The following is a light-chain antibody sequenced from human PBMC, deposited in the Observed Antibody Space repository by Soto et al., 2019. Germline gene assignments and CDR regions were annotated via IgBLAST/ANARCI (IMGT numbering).Light chain of an antibody. CDR2: GAS. CDR3: QLYGSSRWT. Sequence: EFVLTQSPGNLSLSPGERATLSCRASQTVSSSYLAWYQQKPGQAPRLLIYGASTRATGIPDRFSGSRSGTDFTLTITRLEPDDFAVYFCQLYGSSRWTFGQGTMVDI. V-gene: IGKV3-20*01. J-gene: IGKJ1*01. CDR1: QTVSSSY.